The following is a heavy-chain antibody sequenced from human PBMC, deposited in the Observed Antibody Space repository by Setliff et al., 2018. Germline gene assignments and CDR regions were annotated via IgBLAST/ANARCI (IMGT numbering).Heavy chain of an antibody. J-gene: IGHJ6*03. CDR1: GGSISSGDYY. CDR2: IYIGGSA. V-gene: IGHV4-61*09. Sequence: SETLSLTCTVSGGSISSGDYYWSWIRQPAGKGLEWIGHIYIGGSANYNPSLQSRVTMSIDTSKNQFSLKLNSVTAADMAVYYCAREQWLDPPGYYYMDVWAKGTTVTVSS. D-gene: IGHD6-19*01. CDR3: AREQWLDPPGYYYMDV.